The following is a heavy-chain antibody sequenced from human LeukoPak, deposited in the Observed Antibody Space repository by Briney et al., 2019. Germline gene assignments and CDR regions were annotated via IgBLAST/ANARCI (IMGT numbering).Heavy chain of an antibody. CDR2: INEDGSTT. J-gene: IGHJ4*02. Sequence: GGSLRLSCAASEFAFSTYVMSWVRQAPGKGLVWVSRINEDGSTTNYADSVKGRSTIFRGNAKNTLYLQMNSLRAEDTAVYYCVRDLGGRSGHWGQGTLVTVSS. CDR1: EFAFSTYV. D-gene: IGHD1-26*01. V-gene: IGHV3-74*01. CDR3: VRDLGGRSGH.